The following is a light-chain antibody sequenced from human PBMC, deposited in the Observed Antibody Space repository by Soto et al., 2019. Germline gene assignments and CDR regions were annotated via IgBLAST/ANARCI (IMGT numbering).Light chain of an antibody. CDR3: QQYGSSPIT. CDR2: GAS. CDR1: QSVISTY. Sequence: EIVMTQSPATLPVSPGERATLSCRASQSVISTYLAWYQQKPGQAPRLLIYGASSRATGIPDRFSGSGSGTDFTLTISRLEPEDFAVYYCQQYGSSPITFGQGTRLEIK. V-gene: IGKV3-20*01. J-gene: IGKJ5*01.